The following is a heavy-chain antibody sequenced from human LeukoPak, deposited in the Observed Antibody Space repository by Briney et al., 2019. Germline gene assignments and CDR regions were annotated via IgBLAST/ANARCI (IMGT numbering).Heavy chain of an antibody. CDR3: TREGYTSSALDAFDI. CDR2: IKQDGSEK. V-gene: IGHV3-7*03. J-gene: IGHJ3*02. D-gene: IGHD6-13*01. Sequence: PGGSLRLSCAASGFTFSSYWMSWVRQAPGKGLEWVANIKQDGSEKYYVDSVKGRFTISRDNAKNSLYLEMNSLRTEDSALYYCTREGYTSSALDAFDIWGQGTMVTVS. CDR1: GFTFSSYW.